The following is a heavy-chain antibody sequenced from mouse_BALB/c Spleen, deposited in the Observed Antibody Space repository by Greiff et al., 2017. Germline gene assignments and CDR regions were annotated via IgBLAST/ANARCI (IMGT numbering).Heavy chain of an antibody. V-gene: IGHV1S81*02. CDR3: TRLAY. CDR2: INPSNGGT. J-gene: IGHJ3*01. Sequence: VKLVESGAELVKPGASVKLSCKASGYTFTSYYMYWVKQRPGQGLEWIGEINPSNGGTNFNEKFKSKATLTVDKSSSTAYMQPSSRTSEDSAVYYCTRLAYWGQGTLVTVSA. CDR1: GYTFTSYY.